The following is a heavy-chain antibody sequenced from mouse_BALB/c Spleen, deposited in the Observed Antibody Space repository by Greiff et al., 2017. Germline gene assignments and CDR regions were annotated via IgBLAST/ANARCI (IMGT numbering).Heavy chain of an antibody. CDR2: ISSGGSYT. V-gene: IGHV5-6-4*01. Sequence: EVQLVESGGGLVKPGGSLKLSCAASGFTFSSYTMSWVRQTPEKRLEWVATISSGGSYTYYPDSVKGRFTISRDNAKNTLYLQMSSLKSEDTAMYYCTRDPITTVVATEAYWGQGTLVTVSA. CDR1: GFTFSSYT. D-gene: IGHD1-1*01. J-gene: IGHJ3*01. CDR3: TRDPITTVVATEAY.